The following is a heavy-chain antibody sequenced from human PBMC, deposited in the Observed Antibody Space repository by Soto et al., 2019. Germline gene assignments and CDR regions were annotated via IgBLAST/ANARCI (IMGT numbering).Heavy chain of an antibody. CDR3: ARESLGGYSYGNKNNLFDP. V-gene: IGHV1-69*13. D-gene: IGHD5-18*01. CDR1: GGTFSSYA. J-gene: IGHJ5*02. Sequence: ASVKVSCKASGGTFSSYAISWVRQAPGQGLEWMGGIIPIFGTANYAQKFQGRVTITADESTSTAYMELSSLRSEDTAVYYCARESLGGYSYGNKNNLFDPWGQGTLVTVSS. CDR2: IIPIFGTA.